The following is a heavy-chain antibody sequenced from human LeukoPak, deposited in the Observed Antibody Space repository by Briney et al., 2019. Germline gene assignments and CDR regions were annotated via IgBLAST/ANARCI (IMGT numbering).Heavy chain of an antibody. CDR1: GFTFSTYE. V-gene: IGHV3-23*01. CDR2: ISGSGGST. CDR3: AKVRWGSDNALDS. D-gene: IGHD3-16*01. J-gene: IGHJ4*02. Sequence: GGSLRLSCAASGFTFSTYEMHWVRQAPGKGLEWVSAISGSGGSTYYADSVKGRITISRDNSMNTLYLQMNSLRAEDTAVYYCAKVRWGSDNALDSWGQGTLVTGSS.